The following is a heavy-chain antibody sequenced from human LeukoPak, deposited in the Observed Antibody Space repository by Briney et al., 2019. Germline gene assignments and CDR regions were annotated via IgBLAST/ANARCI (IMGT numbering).Heavy chain of an antibody. Sequence: SETLSLTCVVYGGSFSGYYWTWIRQSPGKGLEWIGEINRGGDTNYDPSLKSRATISVDTSKSQFSLKLSSVTAADTAVYYCARGTGSGSYFHGWGQGTLVTVSS. D-gene: IGHD3-10*01. CDR3: ARGTGSGSYFHG. CDR2: INRGGDT. J-gene: IGHJ1*01. CDR1: GGSFSGYY. V-gene: IGHV4-34*01.